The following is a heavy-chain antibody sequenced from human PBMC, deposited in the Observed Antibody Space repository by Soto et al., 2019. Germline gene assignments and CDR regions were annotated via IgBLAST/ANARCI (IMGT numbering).Heavy chain of an antibody. Sequence: GGSLRLSCAASGFTFSSSWMCWVRQAPGKGLEWVAHIKPDGSEKSYVDSVKGRFTISRDKAKNSLYLQMNSLRAEDTAVYYCARDPEYGALDYWGQGTLVTVSS. D-gene: IGHD4-17*01. CDR1: GFTFSSSW. CDR2: IKPDGSEK. V-gene: IGHV3-7*01. J-gene: IGHJ4*02. CDR3: ARDPEYGALDY.